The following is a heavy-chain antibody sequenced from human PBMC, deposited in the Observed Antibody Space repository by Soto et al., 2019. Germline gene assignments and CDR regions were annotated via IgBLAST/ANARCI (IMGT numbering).Heavy chain of an antibody. J-gene: IGHJ4*02. CDR2: IYYSGST. Sequence: ETLSLTCTVSGGSLNDYFWSWIRQPPGKGLEWIGSIYYSGSTNYSPSLKSRITISVDTSKNRFSLRLTSVTAADAAVYYCARTRLWFGTYYFDYWGLGTLVTVSS. D-gene: IGHD3-10*01. CDR3: ARTRLWFGTYYFDY. CDR1: GGSLNDYF. V-gene: IGHV4-59*01.